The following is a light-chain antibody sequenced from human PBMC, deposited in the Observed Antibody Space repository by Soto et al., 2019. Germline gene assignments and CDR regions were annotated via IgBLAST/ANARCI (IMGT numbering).Light chain of an antibody. V-gene: IGKV1-5*01. CDR1: EDIDTS. Sequence: DIQMTQSPSTLSVSLGDRLTITCRASEDIDTSLAWFQQRPGKAPKVLIAGASGLMNGVPSTFSGSGSGTEFALTISSVQPDDFATYFCQHYDTFPWTLGQGTKV. J-gene: IGKJ1*01. CDR3: QHYDTFPWT. CDR2: GAS.